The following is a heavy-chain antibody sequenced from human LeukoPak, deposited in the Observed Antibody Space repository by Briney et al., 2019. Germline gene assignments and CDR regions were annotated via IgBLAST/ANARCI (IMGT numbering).Heavy chain of an antibody. Sequence: KTSETLSLTCAVYGGSFSGYYWSWIRQPAGKGLEWIGRIYASGSTNYNPSLKSRVTMSVDTSKNHFSLKLSSVTAADTAVYYCAREDPSQDGYSDYWGQGTLVTVSS. V-gene: IGHV4-4*07. CDR1: GGSFSGYY. D-gene: IGHD5-24*01. CDR2: IYASGST. CDR3: AREDPSQDGYSDY. J-gene: IGHJ4*02.